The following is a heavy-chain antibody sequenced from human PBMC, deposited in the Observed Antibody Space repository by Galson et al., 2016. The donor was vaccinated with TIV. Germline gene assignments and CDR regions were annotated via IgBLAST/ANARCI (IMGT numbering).Heavy chain of an antibody. CDR2: IIPIFGLA. D-gene: IGHD4-17*01. J-gene: IGHJ4*02. Sequence: SVKVSCKASGGAFISHGISWVRQAPGQGLEWMGGIIPIFGLANYAQKFQGRVTITADDSTRTAYMELSSRRFYDTAVYYCARGGSTVTRPFDYWGQGTLVTVSS. CDR1: GGAFISHG. V-gene: IGHV1-69*13. CDR3: ARGGSTVTRPFDY.